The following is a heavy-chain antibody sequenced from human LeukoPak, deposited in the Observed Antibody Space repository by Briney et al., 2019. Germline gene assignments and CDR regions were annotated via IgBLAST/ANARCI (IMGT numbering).Heavy chain of an antibody. Sequence: SETLTLTCAVSGGSISSSNWWRWVRQPPGKGLEWIGEIYHSGNTNYNPSLKSRVTISVDKSKNQFSLKLSSVTAADTAVYYCARGRITGTTRSYYYYGMDVWGQGTTVTVSS. CDR2: IYHSGNT. D-gene: IGHD1-7*01. CDR3: ARGRITGTTRSYYYYGMDV. CDR1: GGSISSSNW. J-gene: IGHJ6*02. V-gene: IGHV4-4*02.